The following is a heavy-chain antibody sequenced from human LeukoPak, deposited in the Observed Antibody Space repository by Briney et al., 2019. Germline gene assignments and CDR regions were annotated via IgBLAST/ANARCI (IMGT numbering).Heavy chain of an antibody. J-gene: IGHJ4*02. Sequence: GGSLRLSCAASGFTFSSYGMHWVRQAPGKGLEWVAVIWYDGSNKYYADSVKGRFTISRDNSKNTLYLQMNSLRAEDTAVYYCARDPPGYCSGGSCYPFDYWGQGTLVTVSS. CDR1: GFTFSSYG. D-gene: IGHD2-15*01. CDR2: IWYDGSNK. V-gene: IGHV3-33*01. CDR3: ARDPPGYCSGGSCYPFDY.